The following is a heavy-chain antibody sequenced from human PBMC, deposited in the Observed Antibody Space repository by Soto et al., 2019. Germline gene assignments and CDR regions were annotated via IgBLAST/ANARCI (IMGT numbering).Heavy chain of an antibody. Sequence: QVQLQESGPGLVKPSETLSLTCTVSGGSISSYYWSWIRQPPGTGLEWIGYIYYSGSTNYNPYLKSRVTISVDTSKNQFSLKLSSVTAADTAVYYCARVSGYCSGGSCQVGFDPWGQGTLVTVSS. CDR1: GGSISSYY. CDR2: IYYSGST. V-gene: IGHV4-59*01. CDR3: ARVSGYCSGGSCQVGFDP. D-gene: IGHD2-15*01. J-gene: IGHJ5*02.